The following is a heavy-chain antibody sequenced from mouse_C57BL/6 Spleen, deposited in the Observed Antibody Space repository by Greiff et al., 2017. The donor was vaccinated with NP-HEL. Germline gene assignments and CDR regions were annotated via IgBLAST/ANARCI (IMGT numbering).Heavy chain of an antibody. CDR2: IYPGDGDT. Sequence: QVQLQQSGPELVKPGASVKISCKASGYAFSSSWMNWVKQRPGKGLEWIGRIYPGDGDTNYNGKFKGKATLTADKSSSTAYMQLSSLTSEDSAVYFCARGSYGNYDFDYWGQGTTLTVSS. V-gene: IGHV1-82*01. CDR1: GYAFSSSW. D-gene: IGHD2-1*01. J-gene: IGHJ2*01. CDR3: ARGSYGNYDFDY.